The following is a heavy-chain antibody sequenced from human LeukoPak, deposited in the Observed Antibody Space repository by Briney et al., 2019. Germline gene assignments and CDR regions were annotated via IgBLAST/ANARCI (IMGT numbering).Heavy chain of an antibody. V-gene: IGHV3-23*01. CDR1: GFTFSSYT. Sequence: GGSLRLSCAASGFTFSSYTMSWVRQASGKGLKWVSTITTGGPNTYYADSVKGRFTVSRDDSKNTLYLQMNSLRAEDTAVYYCAKDGGLWVSAHWGDSWGRGTLVTVSS. D-gene: IGHD7-27*01. J-gene: IGHJ4*02. CDR3: AKDGGLWVSAHWGDS. CDR2: ITTGGPNT.